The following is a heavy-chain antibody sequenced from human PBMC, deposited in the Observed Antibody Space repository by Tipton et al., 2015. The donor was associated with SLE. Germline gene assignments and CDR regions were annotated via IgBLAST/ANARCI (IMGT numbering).Heavy chain of an antibody. CDR2: IYYSGST. CDR3: AGGRGCSGGSCYSHYYYGLDV. V-gene: IGHV4-59*01. Sequence: TLSLTCTVSGGSISSYYWSWIRQSPGKGLEWIGYIYYSGSTNYNPSLKSRVTISVDTSKNQFSLKLSSVTAADTAVYYCAGGRGCSGGSCYSHYYYGLDVRGQGTTVTVSS. J-gene: IGHJ6*02. D-gene: IGHD2-15*01. CDR1: GGSISSYY.